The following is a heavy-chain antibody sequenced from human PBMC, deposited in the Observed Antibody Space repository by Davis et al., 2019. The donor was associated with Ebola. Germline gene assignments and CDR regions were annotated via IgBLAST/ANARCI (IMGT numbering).Heavy chain of an antibody. Sequence: GESLKISCAASGFTFSDYWMHWVRQDPGKGLVWVSRIKSDGGTINYADSVKGRFTISRDNAKNTLYLQMNSLRAEDTAVYYCARDLMGCHGYWGQGTLVTVSS. V-gene: IGHV3-74*01. D-gene: IGHD2-8*01. CDR1: GFTFSDYW. CDR3: ARDLMGCHGY. CDR2: IKSDGGTI. J-gene: IGHJ4*02.